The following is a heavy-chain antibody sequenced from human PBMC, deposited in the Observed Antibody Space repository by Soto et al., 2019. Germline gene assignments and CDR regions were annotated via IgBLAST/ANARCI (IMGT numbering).Heavy chain of an antibody. CDR1: GGSFSGYY. V-gene: IGHV4-34*01. CDR3: ARGEQLGDYYYYGMDV. D-gene: IGHD6-6*01. J-gene: IGHJ6*02. Sequence: PSETLSLTCAVYGGSFSGYYWSSIRQPPGKGLEWIGEINHSGSTNYNPSLKSRVTISVDTSKNQFSLKLSSVTAADTAVYYCARGEQLGDYYYYGMDVWGQGTTVTVSS. CDR2: INHSGST.